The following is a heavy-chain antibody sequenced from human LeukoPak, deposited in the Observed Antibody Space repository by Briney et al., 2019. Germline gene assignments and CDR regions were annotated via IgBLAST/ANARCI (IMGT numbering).Heavy chain of an antibody. Sequence: PSETLSLTCAVYGGSFSGYYWSWIRQPPGKGLEWIGEINHSGSTNYNPSLKSRVTISVDTSKNQFSLKLSSVTAADTAVYYCARGPLYTIFGVVIKNRWFDPWGEGTLVTVSS. D-gene: IGHD3-3*01. V-gene: IGHV4-34*01. J-gene: IGHJ5*02. CDR3: ARGPLYTIFGVVIKNRWFDP. CDR1: GGSFSGYY. CDR2: INHSGST.